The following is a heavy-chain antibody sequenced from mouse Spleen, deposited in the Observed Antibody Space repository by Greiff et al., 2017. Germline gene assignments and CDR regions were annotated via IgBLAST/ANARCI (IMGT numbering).Heavy chain of an antibody. CDR2: ISYDGSN. Sequence: EVQLQESGPGLVKPSQSLSLTCSVTGYSITSGYYWNWIRQFPGNKLEWMGYISYDGSNNYNPSLKNRISITRDTSKNQFFLKLNSVTTEDTATYYCARDRDRYDRVFDYWGQGTTLTVSS. CDR3: ARDRDRYDRVFDY. V-gene: IGHV3-6*01. CDR1: GYSITSGYY. D-gene: IGHD2-14*01. J-gene: IGHJ2*01.